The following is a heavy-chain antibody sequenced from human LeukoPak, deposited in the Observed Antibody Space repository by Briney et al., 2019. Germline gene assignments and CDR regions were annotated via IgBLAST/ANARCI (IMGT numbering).Heavy chain of an antibody. J-gene: IGHJ1*01. CDR2: ISSSSSYI. Sequence: GGSLRLSCAASGFTFNIYTMNWVRQAPGKGPEWVSFISSSSSYIYYADSVKGRFTISRDNAKNSLYLQMNSLRAEDTAVYYCARGNSGWYREYFQHWGQGTLVTVSS. CDR3: ARGNSGWYREYFQH. V-gene: IGHV3-21*04. D-gene: IGHD6-19*01. CDR1: GFTFNIYT.